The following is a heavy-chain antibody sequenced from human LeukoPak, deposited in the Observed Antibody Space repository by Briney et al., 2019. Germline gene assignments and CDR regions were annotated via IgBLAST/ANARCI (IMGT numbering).Heavy chain of an antibody. V-gene: IGHV3-7*01. CDR1: GFTLSGYW. CDR3: ATISSPLDY. Sequence: GGSLRLSCAASGFTLSGYWMSWVRQAPGKGLEWVDNIKKDGSERYYVDFVKGRFTISRDNAKNSVYLQMNSLRVEDTAMYYCATISSPLDYWGLGTLVTVSS. J-gene: IGHJ4*02. CDR2: IKKDGSER. D-gene: IGHD2-15*01.